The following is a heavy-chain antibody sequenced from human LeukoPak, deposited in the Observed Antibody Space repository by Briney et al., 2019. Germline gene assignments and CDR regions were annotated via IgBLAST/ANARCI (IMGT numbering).Heavy chain of an antibody. J-gene: IGHJ4*02. V-gene: IGHV4-39*01. Sequence: PSETLSLTCTVSGGSISSSSFYWGWIRQPPGKGLEWIGSIYSSGTTYYSPSLKSRVTISVDTSKNQFSLKLNSVTAADTAVYYCARVDGYRDYWGQGTLVTVSS. D-gene: IGHD5-18*01. CDR3: ARVDGYRDY. CDR2: IYSSGTT. CDR1: GGSISSSSFY.